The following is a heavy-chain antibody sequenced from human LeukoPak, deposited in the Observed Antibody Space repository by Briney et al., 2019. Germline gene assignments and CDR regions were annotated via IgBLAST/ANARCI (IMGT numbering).Heavy chain of an antibody. J-gene: IGHJ4*02. CDR2: IYPGDSDT. V-gene: IGHV5-51*01. CDR3: ARQKGGGGYSYGYAFDY. CDR1: GYSFTSYW. Sequence: GESLKISCKGSGYSFTSYWIGWVRQMPGKGLEWMGIIYPGDSDTRCSPSFQGQVTISADKSISTAYLQWSSLKASDTAMYYCARQKGGGGYSYGYAFDYWGQGTLVTVSS. D-gene: IGHD5-18*01.